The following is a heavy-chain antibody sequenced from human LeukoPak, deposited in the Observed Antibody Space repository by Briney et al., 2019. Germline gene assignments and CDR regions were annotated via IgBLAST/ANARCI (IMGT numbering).Heavy chain of an antibody. CDR1: GYSFTSYW. J-gene: IGHJ5*02. CDR2: IDPSDSYT. V-gene: IGHV5-10-1*01. CDR3: PRAAYEILTGREYNWFDP. D-gene: IGHD3-9*01. Sequence: GESLRISCKGSGYSFTSYWISWVRQMPGKGLEWMGRIDPSDSYTSYSPSFQVHVTTSADKSISTAYLQWSSLKASDTSIFYWPRAAYEILTGREYNWFDPWGQGTLVTVSS.